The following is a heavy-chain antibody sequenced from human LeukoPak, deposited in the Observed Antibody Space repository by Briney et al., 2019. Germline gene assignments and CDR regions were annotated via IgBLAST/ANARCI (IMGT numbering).Heavy chain of an antibody. J-gene: IGHJ3*02. CDR1: GYTFTSYG. V-gene: IGHV1-2*02. D-gene: IGHD3-22*01. Sequence: ASVKVSCKASGYTFTSYGISWVRQAPGQGLEWMGWINPNSGGTNYAQKFQGRVTMTRDTSISTAYMELSRLRSDDTAVYYCARFDSSGHDAFDIWGQGTMVTVSS. CDR3: ARFDSSGHDAFDI. CDR2: INPNSGGT.